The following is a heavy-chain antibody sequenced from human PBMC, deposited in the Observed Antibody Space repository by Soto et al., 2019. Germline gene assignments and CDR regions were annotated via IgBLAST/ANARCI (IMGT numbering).Heavy chain of an antibody. Sequence: PGGSLRLCCAASGFTFSSYAMSWVRQAPGKGLEWVSAISGSGGSTYYADSVKGRFTISRDNSKNTLYLQMNSLRAEDTAVYYCAKAGYCSSTSCPRDYYYGMDVWGQGTTVTVSS. CDR1: GFTFSSYA. CDR3: AKAGYCSSTSCPRDYYYGMDV. J-gene: IGHJ6*02. D-gene: IGHD2-2*01. CDR2: ISGSGGST. V-gene: IGHV3-23*01.